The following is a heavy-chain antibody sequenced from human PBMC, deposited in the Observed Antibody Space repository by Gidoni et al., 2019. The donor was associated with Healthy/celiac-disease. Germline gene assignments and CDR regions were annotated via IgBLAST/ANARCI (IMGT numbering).Heavy chain of an antibody. J-gene: IGHJ5*02. CDR3: ARRGGRDP. Sequence: QVQLQQWGAGLLKPSETLSLTCAVYGGSFSGYYWSWIRQPPGKGLEWIGEINHSGSTNYNPSLNSRVTISVDTSKNQFSLKLSSVTAADTAVYYCARRGGRDPWGQGTLVTVSS. CDR1: GGSFSGYY. D-gene: IGHD3-16*01. V-gene: IGHV4-34*01. CDR2: INHSGST.